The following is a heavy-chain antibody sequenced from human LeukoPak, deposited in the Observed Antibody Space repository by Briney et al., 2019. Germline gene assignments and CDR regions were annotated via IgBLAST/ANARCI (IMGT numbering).Heavy chain of an antibody. CDR3: ASGKAVACAIYYFYY. CDR1: GYSFTSYW. V-gene: IGHV5-51*01. D-gene: IGHD6-19*01. CDR2: IYPVYSDT. Sequence: GETLKISRKGSGYSFTSYWIGWVRQSPQKGLEWMGIIYPVYSDTRNSPSFQGQVTISADKSMSTAYLEWSCLKAADTAMYYCASGKAVACAIYYFYYWGQGTLVTVSS. J-gene: IGHJ4*02.